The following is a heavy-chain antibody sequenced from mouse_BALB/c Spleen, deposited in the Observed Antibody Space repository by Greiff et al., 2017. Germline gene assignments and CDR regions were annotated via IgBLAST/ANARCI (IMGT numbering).Heavy chain of an antibody. CDR2: ISSGGSYT. J-gene: IGHJ4*01. D-gene: IGHD2-1*01. Sequence: EVKVVESGGGLVKPGGSLKLSCAASGFTFSSYAMSWVRQTPEKRLEWVATISSGGSYTYYPDSVKGRFTISRDNAKNTLYLQMSSLRSEDTAVYYCARRGNGYAMDYWGQGTSVTVSS. CDR1: GFTFSSYA. V-gene: IGHV5-9-3*01. CDR3: ARRGNGYAMDY.